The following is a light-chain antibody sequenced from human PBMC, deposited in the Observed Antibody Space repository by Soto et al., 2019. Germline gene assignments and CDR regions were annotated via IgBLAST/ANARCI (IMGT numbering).Light chain of an antibody. CDR3: AAWDDSLSVWV. CDR1: RSNIGSNY. Sequence: QSVLTQPPSASGTPGQRVTISCSGSRSNIGSNYVYWYQQLPGTAPKLLIYSNNQRPSGVPDRFSGSKSGTSASLAISGLRSEDEADYYCAAWDDSLSVWVFGGGTKLTVL. CDR2: SNN. J-gene: IGLJ3*02. V-gene: IGLV1-47*02.